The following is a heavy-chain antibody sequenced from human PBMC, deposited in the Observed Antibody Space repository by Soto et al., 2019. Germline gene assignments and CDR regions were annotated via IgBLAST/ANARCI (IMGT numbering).Heavy chain of an antibody. Sequence: KPSETLSLTCTVSGGSISSYYWSWIRQPPGKGLEWIGYIYYSGSTNYNPSLKSRVTISVDTSKNQFSLYLQMNSLKTEDTAVYYCTTGFADYYYYYGMDVWGQGTTVTVSS. J-gene: IGHJ6*02. CDR1: GGSISSYY. CDR3: TTGFADYYYYYGMDV. V-gene: IGHV4-59*12. CDR2: IYYSGST.